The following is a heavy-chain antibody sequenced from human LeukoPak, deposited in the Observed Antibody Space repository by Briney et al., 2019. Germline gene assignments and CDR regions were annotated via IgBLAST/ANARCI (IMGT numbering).Heavy chain of an antibody. D-gene: IGHD4-17*01. CDR1: GYTFTSYY. J-gene: IGHJ4*02. CDR2: INPSGGST. CDR3: AREDYGLGYFDY. V-gene: IGHV1-46*01. Sequence: ASVRVSCKASGYTFTSYYMHWVRQAPGQGLEWMGIINPSGGSTSYAQKFQGRVTMTRDTSTSTVYMELSSLRSEDTAVYYCAREDYGLGYFDYWGQETLVTVSS.